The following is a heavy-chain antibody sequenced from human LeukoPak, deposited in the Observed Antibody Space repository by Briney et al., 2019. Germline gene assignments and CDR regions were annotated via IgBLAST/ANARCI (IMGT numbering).Heavy chain of an antibody. CDR1: GGSISSGSYY. CDR3: ARHPLFFCSSTSCYTYYFDY. Sequence: SETLSLTCTVSGGSISSGSYYWGWIRQPRGKGLEWIGSIYYSGSTYYNPSLKSRVTISVNTSKNQFSLKLSSVTAADTAVYYCARHPLFFCSSTSCYTYYFDYWGQGTLVTVSS. V-gene: IGHV4-39*01. D-gene: IGHD2-2*02. J-gene: IGHJ4*02. CDR2: IYYSGST.